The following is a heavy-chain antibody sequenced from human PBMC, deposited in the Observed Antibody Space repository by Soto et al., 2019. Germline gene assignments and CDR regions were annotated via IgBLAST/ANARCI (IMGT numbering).Heavy chain of an antibody. CDR2: IYASGRT. CDR3: ARHFDVDPSLDQYYFDL. Sequence: QVQLQESGPGLVKPSETLSLTCTVSGVSITPYFWSWIRQPAGKAPEWVGHIYASGRTTYNPSLKIPLTMFLSQTQVSLRLTSVTAADTAVYYCARHFDVDPSLDQYYFDLWGLGALVTVSS. CDR1: GVSITPYF. V-gene: IGHV4-4*07. J-gene: IGHJ2*01. D-gene: IGHD3-9*01.